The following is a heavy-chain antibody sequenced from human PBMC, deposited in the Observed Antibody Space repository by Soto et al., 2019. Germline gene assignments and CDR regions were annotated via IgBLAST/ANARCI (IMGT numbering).Heavy chain of an antibody. CDR2: IKQEGSEK. V-gene: IGHV3-7*03. J-gene: IGHJ6*02. CDR1: GFTFSSYW. CDR3: ASNPDSYSNDCMEV. D-gene: IGHD4-4*01. Sequence: QPGGSLRLSCAASGFTFSSYWMSWVRQAPGKGREWVANIKQEGSEKYYVDSVKGRFTISRDNAKNSLYLQMNSLRAADTAVYYCASNPDSYSNDCMEVWGQGTTVTVSS.